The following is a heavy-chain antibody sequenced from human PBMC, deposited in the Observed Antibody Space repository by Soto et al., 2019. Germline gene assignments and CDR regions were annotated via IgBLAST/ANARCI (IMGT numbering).Heavy chain of an antibody. CDR3: GRTASGYSYGFADV. V-gene: IGHV5-10-1*01. J-gene: IGHJ6*02. CDR2: IDPSDSYI. CDR1: GYSFNSYW. D-gene: IGHD5-18*01. Sequence: PGESLKISCKGSGYSFNSYWISWVRQMPGKGLEWMGRIDPSDSYINYNPSFPGHVTISADKSISTAYLQWSSLKASDTAMYYCGRTASGYSYGFADVWGQGTTVTVSS.